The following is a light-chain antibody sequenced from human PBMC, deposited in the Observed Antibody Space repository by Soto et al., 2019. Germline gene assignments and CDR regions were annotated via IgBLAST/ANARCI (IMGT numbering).Light chain of an antibody. J-gene: IGKJ1*01. V-gene: IGKV1-8*01. Sequence: AIRMTQSPSSLSASTGDRVTITCRASQGISSYLAWYQQKPGKAPKLRIYAASTLQSGVPSRLSGSGSGTDFTLTISCLQSEDFATYYCQQYYSYPTFGQGTKVDIK. CDR3: QQYYSYPT. CDR1: QGISSY. CDR2: AAS.